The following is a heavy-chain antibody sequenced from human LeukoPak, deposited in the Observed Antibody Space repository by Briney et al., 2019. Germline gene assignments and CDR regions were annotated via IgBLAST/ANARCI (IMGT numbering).Heavy chain of an antibody. CDR3: ARDPSYSSSWNNWFDP. J-gene: IGHJ5*02. V-gene: IGHV4-34*01. CDR1: GGSFSGYY. Sequence: SETLSLTCAVYGGSFSGYYWSWIRQPPGKGLEWIGEINHSGSTNYNPSLKSRVTISVDTSKNQFSLKLSSVTAADTAVYYCARDPSYSSSWNNWFDPWGQGTLVTVSS. CDR2: INHSGST. D-gene: IGHD6-13*01.